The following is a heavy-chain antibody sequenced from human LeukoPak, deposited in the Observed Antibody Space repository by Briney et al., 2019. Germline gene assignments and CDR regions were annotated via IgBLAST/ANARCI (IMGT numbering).Heavy chain of an antibody. D-gene: IGHD5-18*01. CDR2: ISSSSSTI. V-gene: IGHV3-48*01. CDR3: ARDRQVAMGFFDY. CDR1: GFTFGSYS. Sequence: GGSLRLSCAASGFTFGSYSMNWVRQAPGKGLEWVSYISSSSSTIYYADSVKGRFTISRDNAKNSLYLQMNSLRAEDTAVYYCARDRQVAMGFFDYWGQGTLVTVSS. J-gene: IGHJ4*02.